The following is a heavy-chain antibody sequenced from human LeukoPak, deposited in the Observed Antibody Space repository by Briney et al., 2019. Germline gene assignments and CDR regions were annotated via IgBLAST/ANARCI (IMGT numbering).Heavy chain of an antibody. CDR3: AGGPFAAGYCSGGSCSIDY. J-gene: IGHJ4*02. D-gene: IGHD2-15*01. V-gene: IGHV4-34*01. CDR1: GGSFSGYY. CDR2: INHSGST. Sequence: SETLSLTCAVYGGSFSGYYWSWIRQPPGKGLEWIGEINHSGSTNYNPSLKSRVTISVDTSRNQFSLKLSSVTAADTAVYYCAGGPFAAGYCSGGSCSIDYWGQGTLVTVSS.